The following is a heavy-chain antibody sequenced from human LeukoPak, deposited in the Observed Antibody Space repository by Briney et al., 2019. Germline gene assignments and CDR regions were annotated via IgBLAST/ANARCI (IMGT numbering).Heavy chain of an antibody. J-gene: IGHJ4*02. V-gene: IGHV1-69*13. Sequence: SVKVSCKASGGTFSSYAISWVRQAPGQGLEWMGGIIPIFGTANYAQKFQGRVTITADESTSTAYMELSSLRSEDTAVYYCATDYGGNSVMDYWGQGTLVTVSS. CDR3: ATDYGGNSVMDY. CDR1: GGTFSSYA. CDR2: IIPIFGTA. D-gene: IGHD4-23*01.